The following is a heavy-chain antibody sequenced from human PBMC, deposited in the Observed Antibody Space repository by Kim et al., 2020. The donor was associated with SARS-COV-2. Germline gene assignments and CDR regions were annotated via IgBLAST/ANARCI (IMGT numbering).Heavy chain of an antibody. CDR1: GFTFSSYA. J-gene: IGHJ6*02. CDR3: AKSHSSGWARVLGMDV. V-gene: IGHV3-23*01. Sequence: GGSLRLSCAASGFTFSSYAMSWVRQAPGKGLEWVSAISGSGGSTYYADSVKGRFTISRDNSKNTLYLQMNSLRAEDTAVYYCAKSHSSGWARVLGMDVWGQGTTVTVSS. CDR2: ISGSGGST. D-gene: IGHD6-19*01.